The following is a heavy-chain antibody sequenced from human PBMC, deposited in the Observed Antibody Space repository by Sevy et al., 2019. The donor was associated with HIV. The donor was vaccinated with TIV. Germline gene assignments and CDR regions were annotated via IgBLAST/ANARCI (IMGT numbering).Heavy chain of an antibody. CDR3: ARSQSYYDSSGYDFLDY. CDR2: ISYDGSNK. Sequence: GGSLRLSCAASGFTFSSYAMHWVRQAPGKGLEWVAVISYDGSNKYYADSVKGRFTISRDNSKNTLFLQMNSLRAEDTAGYYCARSQSYYDSSGYDFLDYWGQGTLVTVSS. J-gene: IGHJ4*02. D-gene: IGHD3-22*01. V-gene: IGHV3-30-3*01. CDR1: GFTFSSYA.